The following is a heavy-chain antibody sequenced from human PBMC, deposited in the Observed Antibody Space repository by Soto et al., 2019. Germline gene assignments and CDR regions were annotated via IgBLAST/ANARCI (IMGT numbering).Heavy chain of an antibody. CDR3: ARGGLVSAAADRLYNWFDP. V-gene: IGHV4-34*01. Sequence: SETLSLTCAVYGGSSSGYYWSWIRQPPGKGLEWIGEINHSGSTNYNPSLKSRVTISVDTSKNQFSLKLSSVTAADTAVYYCARGGLVSAAADRLYNWFDPWGQGTLVTVSS. CDR1: GGSSSGYY. D-gene: IGHD6-13*01. J-gene: IGHJ5*02. CDR2: INHSGST.